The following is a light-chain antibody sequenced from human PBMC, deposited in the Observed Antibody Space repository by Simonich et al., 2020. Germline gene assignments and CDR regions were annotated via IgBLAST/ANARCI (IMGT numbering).Light chain of an antibody. J-gene: IGKJ1*01. Sequence: EIVLTQSPGTLSLSPGERATLSCRASQRVSSSYLAWYQQKPGQAPRLLIYDASNRATGIPARFSGSGSGTDFTLTISSLEPEDFAVFYCQQRSNWWTFGQGTKVEIK. CDR3: QQRSNWWT. V-gene: IGKV3-11*01. CDR2: DAS. CDR1: QRVSSSY.